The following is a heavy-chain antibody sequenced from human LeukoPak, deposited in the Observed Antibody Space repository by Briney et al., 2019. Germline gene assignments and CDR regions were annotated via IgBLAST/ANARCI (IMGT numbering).Heavy chain of an antibody. CDR1: GYTFTGYY. J-gene: IGHJ6*03. V-gene: IGHV1-2*02. CDR3: ARDGYKEAYYYYMDV. CDR2: INPNSGGT. D-gene: IGHD5-24*01. Sequence: ASVKVSCKASGYTFTGYYMHWVRQAPGQGLEWMGWINPNSGGTNYAQKFQGRVTMTRDTSISTAYMELSRLRSDDTAVYYCARDGYKEAYYYYMDVWGKGTTVTVSS.